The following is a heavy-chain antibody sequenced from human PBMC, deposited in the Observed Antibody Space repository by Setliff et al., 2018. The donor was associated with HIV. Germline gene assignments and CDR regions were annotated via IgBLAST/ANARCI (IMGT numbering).Heavy chain of an antibody. Sequence: GGSLRLSCAASGFSFSNYAMSWVRQAPGKGLEWVSSVISSGSSAIYYADSVKGRFTISRDNAKNSLYLQMNSLRAEDTAIYYCARGSGYLFDYWGQGTLVTVSS. CDR2: VISSGSSAI. D-gene: IGHD3-22*01. J-gene: IGHJ4*02. V-gene: IGHV3-48*01. CDR1: GFSFSNYA. CDR3: ARGSGYLFDY.